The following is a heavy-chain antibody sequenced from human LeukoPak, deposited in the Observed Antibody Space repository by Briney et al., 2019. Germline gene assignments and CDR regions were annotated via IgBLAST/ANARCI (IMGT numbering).Heavy chain of an antibody. J-gene: IGHJ5*02. CDR3: ASQDGDYGGWFDP. Sequence: SETLSLTCAVYGGSFSGYYWSWIRQPPGKGLEWIGEINHSGSTNYNPSLKSRVTISVDTSKNQFFLKLSSVTAADTAVYYCASQDGDYGGWFDPWGQGTLVTVSS. CDR1: GGSFSGYY. CDR2: INHSGST. D-gene: IGHD4-17*01. V-gene: IGHV4-34*01.